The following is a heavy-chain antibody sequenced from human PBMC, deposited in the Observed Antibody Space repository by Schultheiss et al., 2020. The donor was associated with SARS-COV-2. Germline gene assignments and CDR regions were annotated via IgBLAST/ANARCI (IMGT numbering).Heavy chain of an antibody. Sequence: SQTLSLTCTVSGGSISSYYWSWIRQPPGKGLEWIGYIYSTGSTNYNPSLKSRVTISVDTSKNQFSLKLSSVTAADTAVYYCARRVEQWLAANYYYGMDVWGQGTTVTVSS. CDR2: IYSTGST. J-gene: IGHJ6*02. V-gene: IGHV4-4*08. D-gene: IGHD6-19*01. CDR3: ARRVEQWLAANYYYGMDV. CDR1: GGSISSYY.